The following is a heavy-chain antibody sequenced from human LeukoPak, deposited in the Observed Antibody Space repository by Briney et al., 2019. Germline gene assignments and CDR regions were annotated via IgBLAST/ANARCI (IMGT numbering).Heavy chain of an antibody. CDR2: IDYSGDT. CDR3: ARHDRCSAGICFSFPLTFDQ. V-gene: IGHV4-39*01. J-gene: IGHJ4*02. Sequence: PSETLSLTCSVSGGSICSTSYYWGWIRQPPGTGLECIASIDYSGDTYYSPSLKSGVTISADTSKNHFSLKLSSVTAADTAVYFCARHDRCSAGICFSFPLTFDQWGQGTLVTVSS. CDR1: GGSICSTSYY. D-gene: IGHD2-15*01.